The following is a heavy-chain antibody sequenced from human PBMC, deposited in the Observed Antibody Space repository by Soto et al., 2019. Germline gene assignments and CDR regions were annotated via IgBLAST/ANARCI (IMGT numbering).Heavy chain of an antibody. Sequence: PGESLTISCKGSGYSFTSYWISWVRQMPGKGLEWMGRIDPSVSYTNYSPSFQGHVTISADKSISTAYLQWSSLKASGTAMYYCARSRYCSGGSCYSDYWGQGTRGTVSS. D-gene: IGHD2-15*01. CDR3: ARSRYCSGGSCYSDY. CDR2: IDPSVSYT. CDR1: GYSFTSYW. V-gene: IGHV5-10-1*01. J-gene: IGHJ4*02.